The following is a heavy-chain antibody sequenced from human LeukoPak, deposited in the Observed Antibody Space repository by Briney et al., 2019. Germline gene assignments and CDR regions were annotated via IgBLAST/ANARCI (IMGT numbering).Heavy chain of an antibody. J-gene: IGHJ4*02. D-gene: IGHD3-9*01. Sequence: SETLSLTCSVYGGSFSGYYWSWIRPPPGKGLEWIGEINHSGTTNYNPSLKSRVTISVDTSKNQFSLKLSSVTAADTAVYYCARGEYFDWLYRSQYYFDYWGKGTLVSVSS. CDR3: ARGEYFDWLYRSQYYFDY. CDR1: GGSFSGYY. CDR2: INHSGTT. V-gene: IGHV4-34*01.